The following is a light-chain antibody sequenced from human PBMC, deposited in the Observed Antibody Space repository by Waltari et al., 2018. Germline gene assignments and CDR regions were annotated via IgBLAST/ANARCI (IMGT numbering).Light chain of an antibody. CDR2: DAS. CDR3: QQRSSLPLYT. CDR1: QGVSRS. J-gene: IGKJ2*01. V-gene: IGKV3-11*01. Sequence: EVVLSQSPATLSLFPGERAILPCRASQGVSRSFAWYQQKPGLAPRLLIYDASNRATGIPARFSGSGSGTDFTLTISSLEPEDFAVYYCQQRSSLPLYTFGQGTKLDLK.